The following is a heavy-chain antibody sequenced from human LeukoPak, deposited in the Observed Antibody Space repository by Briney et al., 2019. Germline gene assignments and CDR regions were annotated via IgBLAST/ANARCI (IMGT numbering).Heavy chain of an antibody. CDR2: IYSGGGT. CDR1: VLTSNSDY. J-gene: IGHJ5*02. Sequence: QPGGSLLLSCAAPVLTSNSDYMSWVRPAPGKGLEWVSVIYSGGGTYYADSVRGRFTISRDNSKNTLYLQINSGRDVDTAVYYCATYPYSTSSLSDPWGQGTLVTVSS. CDR3: ATYPYSTSSLSDP. D-gene: IGHD6-6*01. V-gene: IGHV3-66*01.